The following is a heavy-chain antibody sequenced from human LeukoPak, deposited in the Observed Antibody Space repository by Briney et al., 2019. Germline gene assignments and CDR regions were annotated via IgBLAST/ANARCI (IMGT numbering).Heavy chain of an antibody. V-gene: IGHV3-74*01. CDR3: ARDWGYCSGGSCSPGAFDI. CDR1: GFTFSSYW. J-gene: IGHJ3*02. CDR2: INGDGSST. Sequence: GGSLRLSCAASGFTFSSYWMHWVRQAPGKGLVWVSRINGDGSSTSYADSVKGRFTISRDNAKNTLYLQMNSLRAEDTAVYYCARDWGYCSGGSCSPGAFDIWGQGTMVTVSS. D-gene: IGHD2-15*01.